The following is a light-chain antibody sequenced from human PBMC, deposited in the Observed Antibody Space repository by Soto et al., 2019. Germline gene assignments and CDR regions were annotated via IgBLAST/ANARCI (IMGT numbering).Light chain of an antibody. J-gene: IGKJ1*01. CDR2: GAS. CDR1: QSVSSN. CDR3: QQYNNFWT. V-gene: IGKV3-15*01. Sequence: EIVMTQSPVFLSVSPGETATLSCRASQSVSSNLAWYQQKPGQAPRLLIYGASTRATDIPARFSGSGSGTEFTLTISSLQSEDFAVYYCQQYNNFWTFGQGTKVEIK.